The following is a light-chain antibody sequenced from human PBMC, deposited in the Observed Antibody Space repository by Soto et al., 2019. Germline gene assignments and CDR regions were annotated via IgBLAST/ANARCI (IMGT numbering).Light chain of an antibody. CDR3: QQIYTTPWT. V-gene: IGKV1-39*01. CDR2: AAS. J-gene: IGKJ1*01. CDR1: QSINKY. Sequence: DIQMTQSPSSLSASVVDRVTITCRASQSINKYLNWYQQKPGNAPKLLIFAASSLQSGVPSRYSGSGSGIDFTLTISSLQPEDFATYYCQQIYTTPWTFGQGTKVEIK.